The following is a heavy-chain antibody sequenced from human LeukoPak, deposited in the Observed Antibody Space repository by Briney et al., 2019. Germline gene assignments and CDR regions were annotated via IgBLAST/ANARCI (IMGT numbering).Heavy chain of an antibody. J-gene: IGHJ3*02. CDR3: ARSVFALANAFDI. V-gene: IGHV3-43D*03. D-gene: IGHD3-10*01. CDR1: GFTFDDYA. CDR2: ISWDGGST. Sequence: GGSLRLSCAASGFTFDDYAMHWVRQAPGKGLEWVSLISWDGGSTYYADSVKGRLTISRDNAKNSLYLQMNSLRAEDTAVYYCARSVFALANAFDIWGQGTMVTVSS.